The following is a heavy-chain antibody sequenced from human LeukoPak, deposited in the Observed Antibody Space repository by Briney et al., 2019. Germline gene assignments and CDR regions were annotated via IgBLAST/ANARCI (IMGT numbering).Heavy chain of an antibody. CDR2: MSYSGNS. CDR1: GGFISTYY. V-gene: IGHV4-59*08. J-gene: IGHJ4*02. Sequence: SETLSLTCTVSGGFISTYYWSWIRQSPGKGLEWIGYMSYSGNSNYSPSLESRVTVSVDTSKNQFSLKLTSVTAADTAVYYCARNGGGWSFDYWGQGTLVTVSS. D-gene: IGHD6-19*01. CDR3: ARNGGGWSFDY.